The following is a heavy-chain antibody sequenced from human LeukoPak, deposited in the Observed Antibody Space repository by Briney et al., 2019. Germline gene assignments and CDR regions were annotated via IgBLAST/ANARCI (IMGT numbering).Heavy chain of an antibody. CDR3: ARGRVSSSTWYSTYYYYFYLDV. J-gene: IGHJ6*03. CDR2: VDHTGST. D-gene: IGHD1-1*01. V-gene: IGHV4-34*01. CDR1: GGSFSGYY. Sequence: SETLSLTCAVYGGSFSGYYWSWIRQPPGKGLEWIGYVDHTGSTNFNPSLNGRVSISRDTTKNLFSLRLRSVTAADTAVYFCARGRVSSSTWYSTYYYYFYLDVWGKGTTVTVSS.